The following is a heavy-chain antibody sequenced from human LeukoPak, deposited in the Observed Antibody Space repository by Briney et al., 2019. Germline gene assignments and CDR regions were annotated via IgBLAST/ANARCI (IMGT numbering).Heavy chain of an antibody. V-gene: IGHV3-43*01. Sequence: GGSLRLSCAAAGFTFRDYNMHWVRQGPGKGLEWVSHIKWDDGSTYYADSVKGRFTIARENSKTPLYLQMNSLRTDDTALYYCAKDRQRFRSGPIRHWGQGTLVTVSS. CDR2: IKWDDGST. CDR1: GFTFRDYN. J-gene: IGHJ1*01. CDR3: AKDRQRFRSGPIRH. D-gene: IGHD5-12*01.